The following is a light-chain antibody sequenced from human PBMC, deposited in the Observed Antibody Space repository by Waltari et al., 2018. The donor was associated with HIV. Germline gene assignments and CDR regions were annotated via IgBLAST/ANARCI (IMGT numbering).Light chain of an antibody. V-gene: IGLV1-44*01. CDR3: AAWDDSLTGRV. Sequence: QSVLTQPPSASGTPGQRVTISCSGSSSNIGSNTVNWYQQVPGTAPKLLSFSNNQRPSGVPARFSGSKSGASASLAISGLQSEDEADYYCAAWDDSLTGRVFGGGTKLTVL. J-gene: IGLJ3*02. CDR1: SSNIGSNT. CDR2: SNN.